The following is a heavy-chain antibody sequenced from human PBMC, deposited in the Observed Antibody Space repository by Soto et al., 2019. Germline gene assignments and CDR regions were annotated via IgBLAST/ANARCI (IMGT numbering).Heavy chain of an antibody. D-gene: IGHD2-2*01. V-gene: IGHV4-39*01. CDR2: IYYRGST. Sequence: SETLSLTGTVSGDSISSSRYYWGWFLQPPGKGLEWIGSIYYRGSTYYSPSRKSRVTISVDTSKNQFSLKLASVTATDTAMYYCGRVYCSTTSCFLNGVDIWGQGTTVTVSS. J-gene: IGHJ6*02. CDR3: GRVYCSTTSCFLNGVDI. CDR1: GDSISSSRYY.